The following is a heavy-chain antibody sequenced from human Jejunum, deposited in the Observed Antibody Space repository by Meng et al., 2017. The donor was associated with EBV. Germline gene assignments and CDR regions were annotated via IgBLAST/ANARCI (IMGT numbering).Heavy chain of an antibody. J-gene: IGHJ4*02. Sequence: QGQLQQWGAGLCKPSETLSLTCSVARGSFSGYYWSWIRQHPGKGLEWIGEINHSGSTNYNPSLRSRVTISVETSKNQFSLRLNSVTAADTAVYYCARVAFSYTTRSLDSWGQGTLVTVSS. CDR1: RGSFSGYY. CDR2: INHSGST. D-gene: IGHD3-16*02. CDR3: ARVAFSYTTRSLDS. V-gene: IGHV4-34*02.